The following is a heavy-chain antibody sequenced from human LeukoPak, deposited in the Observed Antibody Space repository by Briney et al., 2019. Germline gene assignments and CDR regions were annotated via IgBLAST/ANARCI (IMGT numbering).Heavy chain of an antibody. D-gene: IGHD3-10*01. CDR1: GFTFSSYS. CDR2: ISSSSSTI. Sequence: PGGSLRLSCAASGFTFSSYSMNWVRQAPGKGLEWVSYISSSSSTIYYADSVKGRFTISRDNAKNSLYLQMNSLRAEDTAVYYCARGPRAMVRGRGAFDIWGQGTMVTVSS. V-gene: IGHV3-48*04. CDR3: ARGPRAMVRGRGAFDI. J-gene: IGHJ3*02.